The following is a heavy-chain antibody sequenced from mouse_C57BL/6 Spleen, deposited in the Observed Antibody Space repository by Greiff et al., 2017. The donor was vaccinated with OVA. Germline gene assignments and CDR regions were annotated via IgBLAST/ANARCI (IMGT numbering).Heavy chain of an antibody. CDR1: GFNIKDDY. Sequence: EVKLMESGAELVRPGASVKLSCTASGFNIKDDYMHWVKQRPEQGLEWIGWIDPENGDTEYASKFQGKATITADTSSNTAYLQLSSLTSEDTAVYYCTAYYSNHEVAYWGQGTLVTVSA. CDR3: TAYYSNHEVAY. D-gene: IGHD2-5*01. V-gene: IGHV14-4*01. J-gene: IGHJ3*01. CDR2: IDPENGDT.